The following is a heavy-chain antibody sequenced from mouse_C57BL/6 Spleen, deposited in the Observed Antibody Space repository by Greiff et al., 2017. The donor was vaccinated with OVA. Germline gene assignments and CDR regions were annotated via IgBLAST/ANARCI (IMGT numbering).Heavy chain of an antibody. J-gene: IGHJ3*01. V-gene: IGHV5-4*03. Sequence: EVKLMESGGGLVKPGGSLKLSCAASGFTFSSYAMSWVRQTPEKRLEWVATISDGGSYTYYPDNVKGRFTISRDNAKNNLYLQMSHLKSEDTAMYYCARCDYDSWFAYWGQGTLVTVSA. CDR2: ISDGGSYT. D-gene: IGHD2-4*01. CDR3: ARCDYDSWFAY. CDR1: GFTFSSYA.